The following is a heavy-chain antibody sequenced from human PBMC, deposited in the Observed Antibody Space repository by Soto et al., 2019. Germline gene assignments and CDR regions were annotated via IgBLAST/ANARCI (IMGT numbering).Heavy chain of an antibody. J-gene: IGHJ3*02. V-gene: IGHV1-69*13. CDR2: IIPIFGTA. CDR1: GDTFSSYA. Sequence: SVKVSCKASGDTFSSYAISWVRQAPGPGLEWMGGIIPIFGTANYAQKFQGRVTITADASTSTAYMELSSLRSEDTAVSYWSRAIVRIHYASSGYSEGDLDIWGQGTMVTVSS. D-gene: IGHD3-22*01. CDR3: SRAIVRIHYASSGYSEGDLDI.